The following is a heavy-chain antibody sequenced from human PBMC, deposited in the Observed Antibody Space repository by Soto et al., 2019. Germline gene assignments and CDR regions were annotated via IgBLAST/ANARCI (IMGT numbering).Heavy chain of an antibody. CDR1: GFTFSSYS. V-gene: IGHV3-21*01. CDR3: ARDASRYSSSWSPQWFDP. Sequence: GGSLRLSCAASGFTFSSYSMNWVRQAPGKGLEWVSSISSSSSYIYYADSVKGRFTISRDNAKNSLYLQMNSLRAEDTAVYYCARDASRYSSSWSPQWFDPWGQGTLVTVSS. CDR2: ISSSSSYI. D-gene: IGHD6-13*01. J-gene: IGHJ5*02.